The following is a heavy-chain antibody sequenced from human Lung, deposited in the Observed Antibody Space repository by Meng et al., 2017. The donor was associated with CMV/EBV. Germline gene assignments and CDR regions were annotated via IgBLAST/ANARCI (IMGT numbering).Heavy chain of an antibody. Sequence: PLPGLAPGPCNLSDLRALRGTVCRVSIISSNDNWDCIRQPPGKGLEWIWAIYHSGSTSYNPSLQSRVTMFVDTSKNQFSLMLTSVTATDTAVYYCARRRGGSGRDCWGQGTLVTVSS. CDR1: RVSIISSNDN. D-gene: IGHD3-10*01. CDR3: ARRRGGSGRDC. CDR2: IYHSGST. J-gene: IGHJ4*02. V-gene: IGHV4-39*01.